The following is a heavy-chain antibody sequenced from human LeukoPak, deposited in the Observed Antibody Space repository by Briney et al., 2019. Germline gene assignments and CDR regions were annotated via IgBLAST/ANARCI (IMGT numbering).Heavy chain of an antibody. CDR1: GDSISNTAYY. V-gene: IGHV4-39*07. CDR3: VTSTAYLQLRFDP. J-gene: IGHJ5*02. Sequence: SETLSLTCSVSGDSISNTAYYWGWIRQPPGKGLEWVGSICYNGELYYNPPLKSRVSISLDTSKNQFSLRLTSVTAADTAVYYCVTSTAYLQLRFDPWGQGTLVTVSS. D-gene: IGHD4-11*01. CDR2: ICYNGEL.